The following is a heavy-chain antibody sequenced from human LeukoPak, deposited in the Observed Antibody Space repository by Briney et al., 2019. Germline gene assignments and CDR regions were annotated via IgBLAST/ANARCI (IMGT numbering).Heavy chain of an antibody. V-gene: IGHV4-4*07. D-gene: IGHD3-9*01. CDR1: GGSISSYY. CDR3: AKDRDYDILTALDY. CDR2: IYTSGST. J-gene: IGHJ4*02. Sequence: SETLSLTCTVSGGSISSYYWSWIRQPAGKGLEWIGHIYTSGSTNYNPSLKSRVTMSVDTSKNQFSLKLSSVTAADTAVYYCAKDRDYDILTALDYWGQGTLVTVSS.